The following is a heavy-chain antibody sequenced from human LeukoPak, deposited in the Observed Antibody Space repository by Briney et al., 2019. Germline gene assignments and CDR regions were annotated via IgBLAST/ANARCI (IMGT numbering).Heavy chain of an antibody. V-gene: IGHV3-74*03. J-gene: IGHJ4*02. CDR2: IKTDGTTT. CDR3: ARDVGVYDSSGYYYFDY. Sequence: SGGSLRLSCAASGFTFSNAWMSWVRQPPGKGLLWVSRIKTDGTTTTYADSVKGRFTISRDNAKNSLCLQMNSLRAEDTAVYYCARDVGVYDSSGYYYFDYWGQGTLVTVSS. CDR1: GFTFSNAW. D-gene: IGHD3-22*01.